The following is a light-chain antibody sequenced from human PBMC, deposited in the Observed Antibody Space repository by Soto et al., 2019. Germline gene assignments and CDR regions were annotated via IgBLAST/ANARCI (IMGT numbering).Light chain of an antibody. J-gene: IGKJ4*01. CDR3: QQYDHLPLT. CDR1: HDISNY. CDR2: DAS. Sequence: DIQMTQSPSSLSASVGDRVTITCQASHDISNYLNWYQQKPGKAPKLLIYDASNFETGVPSRFSGSGSGTDFTFTISSLQAEDIATYYCQQYDHLPLTFGGGTKVEIK. V-gene: IGKV1-33*01.